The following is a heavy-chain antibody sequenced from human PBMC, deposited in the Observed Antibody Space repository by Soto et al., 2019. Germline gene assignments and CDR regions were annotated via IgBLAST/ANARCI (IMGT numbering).Heavy chain of an antibody. V-gene: IGHV3-30*18. CDR1: GFTFSSYG. CDR3: AKIHYDFWSGYYTSPSPGSV. CDR2: ISYDGSNK. Sequence: GGSLRLSCAASGFTFSSYGMHWVRQAPGKGLEWVAVISYDGSNKYYADSVKGRFTISRDNSKNTLYLQMNSLRAEDTAVYYCAKIHYDFWSGYYTSPSPGSVWGQGTLVTVSS. J-gene: IGHJ4*02. D-gene: IGHD3-3*01.